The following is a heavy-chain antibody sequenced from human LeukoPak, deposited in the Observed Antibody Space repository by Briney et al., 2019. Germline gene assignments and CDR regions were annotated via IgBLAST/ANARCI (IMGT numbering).Heavy chain of an antibody. CDR3: RCHSSSYYYGMNV. V-gene: IGHV1-69*04. J-gene: IGHJ6*02. CDR1: GGTFSSYA. Sequence: SVKVSCKASGGTFSSYAISWVRQAPGQGLEWMGRIIPIFGIANYAQKFQGRVTITADKSTSTAYMELSSLRSEDTAVYYCRCHSSSYYYGMNVWGQGTTVTVSS. CDR2: IIPIFGIA. D-gene: IGHD6-13*01.